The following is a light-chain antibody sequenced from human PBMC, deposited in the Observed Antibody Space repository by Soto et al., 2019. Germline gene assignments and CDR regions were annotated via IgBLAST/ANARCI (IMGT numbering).Light chain of an antibody. Sequence: EIVLTQSPGTPSSSPGERATLSCRASQSVSSNYLAWYQQKPGQAPRLLIYGAASRATGIPDRFSGSGSETDFTRTISRLEPEDFVVYYCQQYGSSPPLTFGGGTKVEIK. J-gene: IGKJ4*01. CDR1: QSVSSNY. V-gene: IGKV3-20*01. CDR2: GAA. CDR3: QQYGSSPPLT.